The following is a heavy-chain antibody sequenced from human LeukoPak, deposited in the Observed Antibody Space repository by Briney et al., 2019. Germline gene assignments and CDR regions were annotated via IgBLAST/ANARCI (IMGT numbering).Heavy chain of an antibody. CDR3: AKDRAARLNWRSGGAGFDP. Sequence: PGRSLRLSCAASGFTFSSYGMHWVRQAPGKGLEWVAVISYDGSNKYYADSVKGRFTISRDNSKNTLYLQMNSLRAEDTAVYYCAKDRAARLNWRSGGAGFDPWGQGTPVTVSS. CDR1: GFTFSSYG. CDR2: ISYDGSNK. V-gene: IGHV3-30*18. J-gene: IGHJ5*02. D-gene: IGHD1-1*01.